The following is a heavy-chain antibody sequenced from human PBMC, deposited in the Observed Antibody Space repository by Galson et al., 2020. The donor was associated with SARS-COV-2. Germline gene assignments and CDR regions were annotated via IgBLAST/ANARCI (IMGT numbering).Heavy chain of an antibody. CDR2: IYHSGST. Sequence: SETLSLTCAVSGGSISSSNWWSWVRQPPGKGLEWIGEIYHSGSTNYNPSLKSRVTISVDKSKNQFSLKLSSVTAADTAVYYCAREKGGTTVTTNNYYGMDVGGQGTTVTVSS. J-gene: IGHJ6*02. D-gene: IGHD4-17*01. CDR3: AREKGGTTVTTNNYYGMDV. CDR1: GGSISSSNW. V-gene: IGHV4-4*02.